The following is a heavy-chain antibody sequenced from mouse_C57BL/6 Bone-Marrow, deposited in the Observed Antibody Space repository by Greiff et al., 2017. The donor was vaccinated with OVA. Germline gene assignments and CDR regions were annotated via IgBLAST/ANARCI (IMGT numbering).Heavy chain of an antibody. D-gene: IGHD4-1*01. J-gene: IGHJ2*01. Sequence: EVMLVESGGDLVKPGGSLKLSCAASGFTFSSYGMSWVRQTPDKRLEWVATISSGGSYTYYPDSVKGRFTISRDNAKNTLYLQMSSLKSEDTAMYYCARAPLAPYYFDYWGQGTTLTVSS. CDR2: ISSGGSYT. CDR1: GFTFSSYG. V-gene: IGHV5-6*02. CDR3: ARAPLAPYYFDY.